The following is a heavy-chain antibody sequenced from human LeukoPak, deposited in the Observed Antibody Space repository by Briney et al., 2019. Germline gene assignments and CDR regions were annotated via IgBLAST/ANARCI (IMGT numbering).Heavy chain of an antibody. Sequence: PGGSLRLSSAASGFTFSSDGMHWVRQAPGKGLEGVADIWYDGSDKYYGDSVKGRFTISTDNSKNTLYLQMKSPRVEDTAVYYCAREIYDGFDIWGQGTMVTVSS. J-gene: IGHJ3*02. V-gene: IGHV3-33*01. CDR1: GFTFSSDG. D-gene: IGHD2/OR15-2a*01. CDR3: AREIYDGFDI. CDR2: IWYDGSDK.